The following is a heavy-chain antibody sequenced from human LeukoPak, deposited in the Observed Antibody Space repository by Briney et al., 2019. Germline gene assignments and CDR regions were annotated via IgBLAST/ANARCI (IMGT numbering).Heavy chain of an antibody. CDR1: GGSISSGSYH. J-gene: IGHJ4*02. V-gene: IGHV4-61*02. CDR3: ARGGSVAGTGFDY. CDR2: IYPSGGT. Sequence: SETLSLTCTVSGGSISSGSYHWSWIRQPAGKALEWIGRIYPSGGTNYNPSLKSRVTISVGTSKNQFSLKLSSVTAADTAVYYCARGGSVAGTGFDYWGQGTLVTVSS. D-gene: IGHD6-19*01.